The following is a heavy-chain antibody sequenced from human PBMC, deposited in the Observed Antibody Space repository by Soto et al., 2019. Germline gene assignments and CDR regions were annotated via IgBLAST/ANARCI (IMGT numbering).Heavy chain of an antibody. Sequence: QLLESGGGLVQPGGSLRLSCAASGFTFRSYAMSWVRQAPGKGLEWVSGISGRGISTHYADSVKGRFTVSRDNSKNTLYLQMNSLTAEDTSVYISAKEPVGPDCSFDLWGRGTLVTVSS. J-gene: IGHJ2*01. CDR2: ISGRGIST. V-gene: IGHV3-23*01. CDR3: AKEPVGPDCSFDL. CDR1: GFTFRSYA.